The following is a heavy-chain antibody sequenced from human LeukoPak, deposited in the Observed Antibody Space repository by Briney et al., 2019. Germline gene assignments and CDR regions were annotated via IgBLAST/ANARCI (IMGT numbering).Heavy chain of an antibody. D-gene: IGHD2-8*01. V-gene: IGHV3-30*03. CDR2: ISYDGSNK. Sequence: GGSLRLSCEASGFTFRSYWMTWVRQAAGKGLEWVAVISYDGSNKYYADSVKGRFTISRDNSKNTLYLQMNSLRAEDTAVYYCARDPLGYCTNGVCYGPAIAFDYWGQGTLVTVSS. CDR3: ARDPLGYCTNGVCYGPAIAFDY. CDR1: GFTFRSYW. J-gene: IGHJ4*02.